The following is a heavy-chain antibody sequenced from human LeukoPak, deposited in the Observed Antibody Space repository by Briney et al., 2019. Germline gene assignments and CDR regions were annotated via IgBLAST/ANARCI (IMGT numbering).Heavy chain of an antibody. CDR3: ARLYYDSSVYYLLFDY. J-gene: IGHJ4*02. V-gene: IGHV4-4*02. Sequence: SETLSLTCAVSGGSISSSNWWSWVRQPPGKGLEWIGEIYHSGSTNYNPSLKSRVTISVDKSKNQFSLKLSSVTAADTAVYYCARLYYDSSVYYLLFDYGAREPWSPSPQ. D-gene: IGHD3-22*01. CDR1: GGSISSSNW. CDR2: IYHSGST.